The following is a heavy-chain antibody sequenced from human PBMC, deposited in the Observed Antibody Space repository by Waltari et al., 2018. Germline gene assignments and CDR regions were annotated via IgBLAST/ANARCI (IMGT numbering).Heavy chain of an antibody. CDR3: AKGFDRASFDY. Sequence: EGQLLESGGGLLQPGGSLSLSCAASGFIFGSYPMNWVRQAQGKGLDWVSVFHGGGDTGYADSVKGRFTISRDNSNNMLYLQMNSLRPEDTAVYYCAKGFDRASFDYWGQGALVTVSS. V-gene: IGHV3-23*03. CDR2: FHGGGDT. D-gene: IGHD3-22*01. CDR1: GFIFGSYP. J-gene: IGHJ4*02.